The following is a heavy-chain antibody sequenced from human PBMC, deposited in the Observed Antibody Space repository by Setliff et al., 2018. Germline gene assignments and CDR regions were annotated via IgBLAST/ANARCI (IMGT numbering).Heavy chain of an antibody. V-gene: IGHV4-38-2*01. Sequence: PSETLSLTCAVSDYSITNNYYWGWIRQAPGKGLEWIGTAHQSGTTFYIPSLKGRVTMSVDTSKSQFSLKLNSVTATDTAVYYWARQPTGTYQLTFDSWGQGTLGT. CDR2: AHQSGTT. CDR1: DYSITNNYY. J-gene: IGHJ4*02. D-gene: IGHD1-26*01. CDR3: ARQPTGTYQLTFDS.